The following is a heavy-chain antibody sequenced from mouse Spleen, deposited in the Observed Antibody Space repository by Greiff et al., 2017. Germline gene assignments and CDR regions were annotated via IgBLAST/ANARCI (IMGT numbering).Heavy chain of an antibody. Sequence: EVKVVESGGGLVQPGGSLKLSCAASGFTFSSYGMSWVRQTPDKRLELVATINSNGGSTYYPDSVKGRFTISRDNAKNTLYLQMSSLKSEDTAMYYCARDTGTGFDYWGQGTTLTGSS. V-gene: IGHV5-6-3*01. D-gene: IGHD4-1*01. J-gene: IGHJ2*01. CDR2: INSNGGST. CDR3: ARDTGTGFDY. CDR1: GFTFSSYG.